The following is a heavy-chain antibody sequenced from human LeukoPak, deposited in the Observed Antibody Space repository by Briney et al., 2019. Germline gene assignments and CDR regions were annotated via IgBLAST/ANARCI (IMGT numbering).Heavy chain of an antibody. CDR3: AKTLQAYSAYDFIDY. CDR2: ISYDGSNE. D-gene: IGHD5-12*01. Sequence: PRGSLRLSCAASGFTFSTYGMHWVRQAPGKGLEWVAVISYDGSNEYYADSVKGRFTISRDNSKNTLYLQMSSLRAEDTAIYYCAKTLQAYSAYDFIDYWGQGTPVTVSS. V-gene: IGHV3-30*18. J-gene: IGHJ4*02. CDR1: GFTFSTYG.